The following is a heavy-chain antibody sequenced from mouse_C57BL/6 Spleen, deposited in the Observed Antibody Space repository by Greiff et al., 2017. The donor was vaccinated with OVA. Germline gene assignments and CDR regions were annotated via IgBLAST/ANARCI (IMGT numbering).Heavy chain of an antibody. J-gene: IGHJ4*01. CDR1: GYTFTSYG. Sequence: LVESGAELARPGASVKLSCKASGYTFTSYGISWVKQRTGQGLEWIGEIYPRSGNTYYNEKFKGKATLTADKSSSTAYMELRSLTSEDSAVYFCARLSHYAMDYWGQGTSVTVSS. V-gene: IGHV1-81*01. CDR3: ARLSHYAMDY. CDR2: IYPRSGNT.